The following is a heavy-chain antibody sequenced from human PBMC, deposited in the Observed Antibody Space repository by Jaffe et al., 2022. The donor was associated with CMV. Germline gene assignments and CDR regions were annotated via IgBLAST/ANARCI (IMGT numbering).Heavy chain of an antibody. Sequence: QVQLVQSGAEVKKPGASVKVSCKASGYTFTSYDINWVRQATGQGLEWMGWMNPNSGNTGYAQKFQGRVTMTRNTSISTAYMELSSLRSEDTAVYYCARGQRGGYYYGSGSYPYGMDVWGQGTTVTVSS. CDR3: ARGQRGGYYYGSGSYPYGMDV. J-gene: IGHJ6*02. V-gene: IGHV1-8*01. D-gene: IGHD3-10*01. CDR2: MNPNSGNT. CDR1: GYTFTSYD.